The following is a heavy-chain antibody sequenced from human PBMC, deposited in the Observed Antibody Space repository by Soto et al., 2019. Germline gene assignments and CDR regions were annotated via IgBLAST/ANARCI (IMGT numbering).Heavy chain of an antibody. J-gene: IGHJ6*03. CDR1: GGSISSYY. V-gene: IGHV4-59*08. Sequence: SETLSLTCTVSGGSISSYYWSWIRQPPGKGLEWIGYIYYSGSTNYNPSLKSRVTISVDTSKNQFSLKLSSVTAADTAVYYCARRRGSSRLYYYYKDVWSKGTTVTVSS. CDR2: IYYSGST. D-gene: IGHD6-13*01. CDR3: ARRRGSSRLYYYYKDV.